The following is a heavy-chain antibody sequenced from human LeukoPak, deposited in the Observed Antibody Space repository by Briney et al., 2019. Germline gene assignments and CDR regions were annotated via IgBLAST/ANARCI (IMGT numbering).Heavy chain of an antibody. J-gene: IGHJ4*02. CDR2: ISSGGSAR. D-gene: IGHD3-3*01. V-gene: IGHV3-48*03. CDR3: ARDVSGSKRGFDL. Sequence: GGSLRLSCVASGFSFSSYEMNWVRQAPGKGLEWVSYISSGGSARNYAQSLKGRCTISRDNAKNSLYLQMNSVRFEDTAVYYCARDVSGSKRGFDLWGQGTLVTVSS. CDR1: GFSFSSYE.